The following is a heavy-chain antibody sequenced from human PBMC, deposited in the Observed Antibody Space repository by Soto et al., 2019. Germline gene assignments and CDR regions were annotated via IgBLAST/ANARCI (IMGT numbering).Heavy chain of an antibody. V-gene: IGHV4-4*07. Sequence: SETLSLPGTVSGGSMSSYYWTWIRQSAGKGLEWIGRIYSSGGTHYNPSLKSRVTISLDTAKNQFSLRLNSVTAADTAVYYCARGQRFSDSFDPWGQGTLVTVSS. CDR1: GGSMSSYY. CDR2: IYSSGGT. D-gene: IGHD3-3*01. CDR3: ARGQRFSDSFDP. J-gene: IGHJ5*02.